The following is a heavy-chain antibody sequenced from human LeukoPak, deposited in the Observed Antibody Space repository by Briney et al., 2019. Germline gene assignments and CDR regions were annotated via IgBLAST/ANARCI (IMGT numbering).Heavy chain of an antibody. V-gene: IGHV4-39*01. CDR2: IYYTGDT. D-gene: IGHD3-10*01. CDR1: GGAITSTDSY. CDR3: ARRLMTTVRGVNHWYFDL. J-gene: IGHJ2*01. Sequence: MTSETLSLTCTVSGGAITSTDSYWGWIRQPPGKGLEWIGNIYYTGDTYYNPPLKSRVTISVDTSKSQFSLQLSSVTAADTAVYYCARRLMTTVRGVNHWYFDLWGRGTLVTVSS.